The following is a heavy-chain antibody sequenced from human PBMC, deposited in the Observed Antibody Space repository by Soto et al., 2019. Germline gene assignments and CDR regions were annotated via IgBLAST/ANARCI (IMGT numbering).Heavy chain of an antibody. D-gene: IGHD6-6*01. V-gene: IGHV5-51*01. Sequence: GESLKISCKGSGYSFTSYWIGWVRQMPGKGLEWMGIIYPGDSDTRYSPSFQGQVTISADESISTAYLQWSSLKASDTAMYYCARLGRVAARTYYYYGMDVWGQGTTVTVSS. CDR1: GYSFTSYW. CDR3: ARLGRVAARTYYYYGMDV. J-gene: IGHJ6*02. CDR2: IYPGDSDT.